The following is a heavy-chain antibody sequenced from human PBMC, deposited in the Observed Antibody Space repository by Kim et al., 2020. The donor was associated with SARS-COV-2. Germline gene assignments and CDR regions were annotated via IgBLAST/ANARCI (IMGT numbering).Heavy chain of an antibody. CDR1: GGSISSYY. CDR2: IYTSGST. J-gene: IGHJ6*02. Sequence: SETLSLTCTVSGGSISSYYWSWIRQPAGKGLEWIGRIYTSGSTNYNPSLKSRVTMSVDTSKNQFSLKLSSVTAADTAVYYCARDAPGIAASRMDVWGQGTTVTVSS. D-gene: IGHD6-13*01. V-gene: IGHV4-4*07. CDR3: ARDAPGIAASRMDV.